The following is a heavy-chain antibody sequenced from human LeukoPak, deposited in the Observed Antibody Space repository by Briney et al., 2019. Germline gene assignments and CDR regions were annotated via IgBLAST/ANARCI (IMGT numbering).Heavy chain of an antibody. V-gene: IGHV3-23*01. Sequence: GGSLRLSCAASGFTFSSYAMSWVRQAPGKGLEWVSAISGSGGSTYYADSVKGRFTTSRDNSKNTLYLQMNSLRAEDTAVYYCAKNYYDSSGDNWFDPWGQGTLVTVSS. CDR2: ISGSGGST. CDR1: GFTFSSYA. J-gene: IGHJ5*02. D-gene: IGHD3-22*01. CDR3: AKNYYDSSGDNWFDP.